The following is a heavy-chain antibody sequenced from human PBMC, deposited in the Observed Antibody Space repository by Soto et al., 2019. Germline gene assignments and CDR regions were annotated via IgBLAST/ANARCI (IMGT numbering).Heavy chain of an antibody. CDR2: IKQDGSEK. J-gene: IGHJ5*02. CDR1: GFTFSSYW. V-gene: IGHV3-7*01. CDR3: AREGIVVVPAAGWFDP. D-gene: IGHD2-2*01. Sequence: EVQLVESGGGLVQPGGSLRLSCAASGFTFSSYWMSWVRQAPGKGLEWVANIKQDGSEKYYVDSVKGRFTMSRDNATNSLYLQMNSLRAEEKVVYYCAREGIVVVPAAGWFDPWGQGTLVTVSS.